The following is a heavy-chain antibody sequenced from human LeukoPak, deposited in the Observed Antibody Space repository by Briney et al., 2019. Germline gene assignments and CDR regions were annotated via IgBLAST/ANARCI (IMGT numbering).Heavy chain of an antibody. CDR1: GFTFSSYA. CDR2: ISGSGGST. J-gene: IGHJ1*01. D-gene: IGHD2-15*01. CDR3: AKVRGVAEYFQH. V-gene: IGHV3-23*01. Sequence: QPGGSLRLSCAASGFTFSSYAMSWVRQAPGKGLEWVSAISGSGGSTYYADSVKGRFTISRDNSKNTLYLQMNSMRAEDTAVYYCAKVRGVAEYFQHWGQGTLVTVSS.